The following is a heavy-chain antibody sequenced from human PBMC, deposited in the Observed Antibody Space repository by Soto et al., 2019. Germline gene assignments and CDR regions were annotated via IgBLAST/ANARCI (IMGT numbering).Heavy chain of an antibody. CDR2: IYSGGST. J-gene: IGHJ4*02. CDR3: ATIAARPD. V-gene: IGHV3-53*01. D-gene: IGHD6-6*01. Sequence: SGGSLRLSCAASGFTVSSKYMSWVRQAPGKGLEWVSVIYSGGSTYYADSVKGRFTISRDNSKNTLYLQVNSLRAEDTAFYYCATIAARPDWGQGTLVTVSS. CDR1: GFTVSSKY.